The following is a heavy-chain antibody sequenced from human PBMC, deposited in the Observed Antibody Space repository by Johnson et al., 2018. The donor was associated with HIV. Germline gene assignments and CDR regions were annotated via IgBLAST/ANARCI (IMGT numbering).Heavy chain of an antibody. CDR1: GYSLSSSW. CDR3: ARDGTTVATSGGAFDI. J-gene: IGHJ3*02. CDR2: IKRDGSER. V-gene: IGHV3-7*01. D-gene: IGHD4-23*01. Sequence: VKLVESGVGLVQPGGSLRLSCAASGYSLSSSWMNWVRQAPGKGLEWVANIKRDGSERNYVDSVKGRFTISRDDAKNSVHLHLNSLRAEDTAVYYCARDGTTVATSGGAFDIWGQGTMVTVSS.